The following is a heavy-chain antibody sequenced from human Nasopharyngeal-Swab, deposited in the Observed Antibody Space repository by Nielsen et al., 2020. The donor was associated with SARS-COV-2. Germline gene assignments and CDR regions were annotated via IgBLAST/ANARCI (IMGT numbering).Heavy chain of an antibody. CDR3: TRCGGSCYAGRDY. Sequence: GESLKISCAASGFTFSDSAVHWVRQASGKGLEWVGRVRSKANNYATAYAASVKGRFTISRDDSKNTAYLQMNSLKTEDMAVYYCTRCGGSCYAGRDYWGQGTLVTVSS. J-gene: IGHJ4*02. D-gene: IGHD2-15*01. CDR2: VRSKANNYAT. CDR1: GFTFSDSA. V-gene: IGHV3-73*01.